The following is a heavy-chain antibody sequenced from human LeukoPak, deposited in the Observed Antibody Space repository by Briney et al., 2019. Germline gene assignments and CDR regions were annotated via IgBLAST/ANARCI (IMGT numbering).Heavy chain of an antibody. J-gene: IGHJ6*02. Sequence: GGSLRLSCAASGFTFSSYEMNWVRQAPGKGLEWGSYISSSGSTIYSAAPKTGRSTTSRDNAKTSLYLKMNSLRDEDTAVYFCAKAQRTIRQYFYDGMDVWGQGATVTVSS. D-gene: IGHD3-9*01. CDR2: ISSSGSTI. CDR1: GFTFSSYE. CDR3: AKAQRTIRQYFYDGMDV. V-gene: IGHV3-48*03.